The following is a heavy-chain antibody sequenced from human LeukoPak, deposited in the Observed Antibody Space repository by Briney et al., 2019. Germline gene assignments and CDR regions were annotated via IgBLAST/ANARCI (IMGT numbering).Heavy chain of an antibody. CDR3: ARGPPTALDDFWGGRFDP. D-gene: IGHD3-3*01. Sequence: GASVEVSCKASGYTFTGYYMHWVRQAPGQGLEWMGWINPNSGGTNYAQKFQGRVTMTRDTSISTAYMELSRLRSDDTAVYYCARGPPTALDDFWGGRFDPWGQGTLVTVSS. CDR2: INPNSGGT. CDR1: GYTFTGYY. J-gene: IGHJ5*02. V-gene: IGHV1-2*02.